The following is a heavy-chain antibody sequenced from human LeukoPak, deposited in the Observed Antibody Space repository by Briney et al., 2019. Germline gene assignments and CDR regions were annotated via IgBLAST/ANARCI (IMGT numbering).Heavy chain of an antibody. CDR1: GGSISSGDYY. Sequence: PSETLSLTCTVSGGSISSGDYYWSWIRQPPGKGLEWIGYIYYSGSTYYNPSLKSRVTISVDTSKNQFSLKLSSVTAADTAVYYCARVKGREGSTVIIDYWGQGTLVTVSS. D-gene: IGHD3-10*01. J-gene: IGHJ4*02. CDR3: ARVKGREGSTVIIDY. CDR2: IYYSGST. V-gene: IGHV4-30-4*01.